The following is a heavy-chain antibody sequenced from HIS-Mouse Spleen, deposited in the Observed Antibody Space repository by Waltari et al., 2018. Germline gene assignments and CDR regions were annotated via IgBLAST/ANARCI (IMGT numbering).Heavy chain of an antibody. J-gene: IGHJ2*01. D-gene: IGHD6-13*01. CDR2: NGYSGRT. CDR3: AREIPYSSSWYDWYFDL. Sequence: QLQLQESGPGLVKPSETLSLTCTVSGGSISSSSYYWGWFRQPPGKGLEWIGSNGYSGRTYNNPALKSRVTISVDPSKIQFSLKLSSVTAADTAVYYCAREIPYSSSWYDWYFDLWGRGTLITVSS. V-gene: IGHV4-39*07. CDR1: GGSISSSSYY.